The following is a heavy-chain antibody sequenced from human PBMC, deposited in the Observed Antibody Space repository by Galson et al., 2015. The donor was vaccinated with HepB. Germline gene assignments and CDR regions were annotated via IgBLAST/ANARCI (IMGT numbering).Heavy chain of an antibody. CDR1: GFTFSSYS. D-gene: IGHD2-2*01. J-gene: IGHJ3*02. V-gene: IGHV3-21*01. CDR2: ISSSSSYI. Sequence: SLRLSCAASGFTFSSYSMNWVRRAPGKGLEWVSSISSSSSYIYYADSVKGRFTISRDNAKNSLYLQMNSLRAEDTAVYYCARDGGVPANDAFDIWGQGTMVTVSS. CDR3: ARDGGVPANDAFDI.